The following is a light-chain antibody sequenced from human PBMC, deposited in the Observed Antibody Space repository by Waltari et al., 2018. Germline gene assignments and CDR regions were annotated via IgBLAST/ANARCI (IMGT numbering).Light chain of an antibody. Sequence: QSALTQPASVSGSPGQSITLSCTGASADLASYNLVSWYQHHPAKAPKLMFYEAVTRSSGVSNRFSGAKSGTTASLIISGLQADDEADYYCCSYTGSSTSYGCGSGTKVTVL. CDR2: EAV. V-gene: IGLV2-23*01. CDR1: SADLASYNL. J-gene: IGLJ1*01. CDR3: CSYTGSSTSYG.